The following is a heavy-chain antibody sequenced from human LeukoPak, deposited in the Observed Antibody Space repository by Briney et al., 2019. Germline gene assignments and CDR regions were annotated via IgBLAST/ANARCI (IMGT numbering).Heavy chain of an antibody. Sequence: SETLSLTCTVSGGSVSRSGYYWGWIRQSPGRGLEWIGSIYYSGSADYNPSLKSRVTLSVDTSKNQFSLKLSSVTAADTAVYYCARMSGWGNAFDIWGQGTMVTVSS. V-gene: IGHV4-39*07. CDR3: ARMSGWGNAFDI. CDR1: GGSVSRSGYY. J-gene: IGHJ3*02. D-gene: IGHD6-19*01. CDR2: IYYSGSA.